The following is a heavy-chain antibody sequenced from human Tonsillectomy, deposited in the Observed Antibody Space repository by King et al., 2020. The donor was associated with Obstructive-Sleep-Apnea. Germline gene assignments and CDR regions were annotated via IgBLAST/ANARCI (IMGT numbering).Heavy chain of an antibody. CDR3: ARRANYGDSALGY. CDR2: IYPGDSNT. Sequence: VQLVESGAEVRKPGESLKISCKASGYRFTNYWIGWVRQMPWKGLEWMGIIYPGDSNTRYSPSFQGQVTISADKSISTAYLQWSSLKASDTAMYYCARRANYGDSALGYWGQGTLVTVSS. V-gene: IGHV5-51*01. J-gene: IGHJ4*02. CDR1: GYRFTNYW. D-gene: IGHD4-17*01.